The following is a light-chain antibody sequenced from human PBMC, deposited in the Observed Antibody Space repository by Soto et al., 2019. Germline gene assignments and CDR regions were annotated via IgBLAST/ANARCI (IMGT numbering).Light chain of an antibody. Sequence: QLVLTQSPSASASLGASVKLTCTLSSGHSSYAIAWHQQQPEKGPRFLMKLNSDGSHSKGDGIPDRFSGPSSGAERYLTISGLQSEDEADYYCQTWGTGAHVVFGGGTKVTVL. CDR2: LNSDGSH. J-gene: IGLJ2*01. V-gene: IGLV4-69*01. CDR1: SGHSSYA. CDR3: QTWGTGAHVV.